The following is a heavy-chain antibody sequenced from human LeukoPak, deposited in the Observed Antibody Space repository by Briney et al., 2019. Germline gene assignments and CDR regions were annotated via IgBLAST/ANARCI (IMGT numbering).Heavy chain of an antibody. CDR3: ATGFQYSSSWHGIPFDY. CDR1: GYTLTELS. V-gene: IGHV1-24*01. D-gene: IGHD6-13*01. CDR2: FDPEDGET. J-gene: IGHJ4*02. Sequence: ASVKVSCKVSGYTLTELSIHWVRQAPGKGLEWMGGFDPEDGETIYAQKFQGRVTMTEDTSTDTAYMELSSLRSEDTAVYYCATGFQYSSSWHGIPFDYWGQGTLVTVSS.